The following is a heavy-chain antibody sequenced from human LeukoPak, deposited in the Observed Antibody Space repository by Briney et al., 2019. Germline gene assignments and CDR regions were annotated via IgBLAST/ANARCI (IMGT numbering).Heavy chain of an antibody. D-gene: IGHD3-10*01. Sequence: PSETLSLTCTVSGGSISSYYWSWIRQPAGKGLERIGRIYTSGSTNYNPSLKSRVTMSVDTSKNQFSLKLSSVTAADTAVYYCAREIAIWFGVLSGFDPWGQGTLVTVSS. V-gene: IGHV4-4*07. J-gene: IGHJ5*02. CDR1: GGSISSYY. CDR2: IYTSGST. CDR3: AREIAIWFGVLSGFDP.